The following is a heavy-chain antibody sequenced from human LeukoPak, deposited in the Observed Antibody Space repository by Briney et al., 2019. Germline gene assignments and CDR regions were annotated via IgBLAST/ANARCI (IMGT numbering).Heavy chain of an antibody. CDR3: ARGGADYYDSSGYYLGY. Sequence: SETLSPTCAVYGGSFSGYYWSWIRQPPGKGLEWIGEINHSGSTNYNPSLKSRVTISVDTSKNQFSLKLSSVTAADTAVYYCARGGADYYDSSGYYLGYWGQGTLVTVSS. D-gene: IGHD3-22*01. CDR2: INHSGST. V-gene: IGHV4-34*01. J-gene: IGHJ4*02. CDR1: GGSFSGYY.